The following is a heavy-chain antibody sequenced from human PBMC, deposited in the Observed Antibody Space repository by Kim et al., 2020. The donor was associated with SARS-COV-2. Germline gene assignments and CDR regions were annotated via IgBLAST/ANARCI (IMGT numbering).Heavy chain of an antibody. V-gene: IGHV1-18*01. CDR2: ISAYNGNT. J-gene: IGHJ5*02. CDR3: ARVRGFTFGGVIWFNP. CDR1: GYTFTSYG. Sequence: ASVKVSCKASGYTFTSYGISWVRQAPGQGLEWRGWISAYNGNTNYAQKLQGRVTMTRDTSTSTVYMELRSLRSDDTAVYYCARVRGFTFGGVIWFNPWGQGTLVTVSS. D-gene: IGHD3-16*01.